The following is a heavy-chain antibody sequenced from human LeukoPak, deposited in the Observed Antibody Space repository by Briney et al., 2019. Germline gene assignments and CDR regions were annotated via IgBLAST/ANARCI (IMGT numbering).Heavy chain of an antibody. CDR3: ARGSVYYDSSGCLDY. V-gene: IGHV3-11*01. Sequence: GGSLRLSCAASGFTFSDYYMSWIRQAPGKGLEWVSYISSSGSIIYYADSVKGRFTISRDNAKNSLYLQMNSLRAEDTAVYYCARGSVYYDSSGCLDYWGQGTLVTVSS. CDR2: ISSSGSII. J-gene: IGHJ4*02. D-gene: IGHD3-22*01. CDR1: GFTFSDYY.